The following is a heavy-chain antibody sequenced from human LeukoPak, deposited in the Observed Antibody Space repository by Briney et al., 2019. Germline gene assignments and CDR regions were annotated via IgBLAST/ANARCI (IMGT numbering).Heavy chain of an antibody. J-gene: IGHJ3*01. V-gene: IGHV4-4*07. CDR2: IYSSGNT. CDR3: AREGGGSSYGNGFDL. Sequence: PSETLSLTCAVSGRSINVNYCRWIRQPAGKGLEWIGRIYSSGNTYYNPSLNSRVTISVDKSLMQFSLDLTSVTAADTAVYYCAREGGGSSYGNGFDLWGQGTTVTVSS. D-gene: IGHD1-26*01. CDR1: GRSINVNY.